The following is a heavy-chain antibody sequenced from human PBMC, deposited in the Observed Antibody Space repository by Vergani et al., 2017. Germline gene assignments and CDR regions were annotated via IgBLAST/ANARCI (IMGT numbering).Heavy chain of an antibody. J-gene: IGHJ4*02. Sequence: QVQLVQSGAEVKKPGSSVKVSCKASGGTFSSYALNWVRQAPGQGLEWMGSIIPSLATTIYAQKFQGRVTITADESTSTAYMELSSLRSEDTAVYYCARNLDPSIAAALTQPFDYWGQGTLVTVSS. CDR2: IIPSLATT. CDR3: ARNLDPSIAAALTQPFDY. CDR1: GGTFSSYA. D-gene: IGHD6-13*01. V-gene: IGHV1-69*11.